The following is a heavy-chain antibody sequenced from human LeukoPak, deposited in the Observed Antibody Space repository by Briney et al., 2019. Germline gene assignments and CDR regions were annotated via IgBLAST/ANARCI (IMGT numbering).Heavy chain of an antibody. Sequence: GGSLGLSCAASGFTFSSYAMSWVRQAPGKGLEWVSAISGSGGSTYYADSVKGRFTISRDNSKNTLYLQMNSLRAEDTAVYYCAKSKDGYSYNDAFDIWGQGTMVTVSS. CDR1: GFTFSSYA. J-gene: IGHJ3*02. CDR3: AKSKDGYSYNDAFDI. D-gene: IGHD5-18*01. CDR2: ISGSGGST. V-gene: IGHV3-23*01.